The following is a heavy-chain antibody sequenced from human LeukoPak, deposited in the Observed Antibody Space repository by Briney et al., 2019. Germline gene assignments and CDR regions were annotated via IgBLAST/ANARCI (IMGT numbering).Heavy chain of an antibody. Sequence: GGSLRLSCAAPGFTFSSYWMSWVRQAPGKGLEWVANIKQDGSEKYYVDSVKGRFTISRDNAKNSLYLQMNSLRAEDTAVYYCARPVDYDFWSGYVYWGQGTLVTVSS. CDR2: IKQDGSEK. CDR3: ARPVDYDFWSGYVY. V-gene: IGHV3-7*03. CDR1: GFTFSSYW. D-gene: IGHD3-3*01. J-gene: IGHJ4*02.